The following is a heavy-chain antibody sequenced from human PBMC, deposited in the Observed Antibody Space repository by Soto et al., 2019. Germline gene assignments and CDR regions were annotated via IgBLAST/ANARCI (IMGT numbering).Heavy chain of an antibody. CDR2: INHSGST. J-gene: IGHJ4*02. CDR3: APRVTMVRGAYFDY. Sequence: PSETLSLTCAVYGGSFSGYYWSWIRQPPGKGLEWIGEINHSGSTNYNPSLKSRVTISIDTSKNQFSLKLSSVTAADTAMYYCAPRVTMVRGAYFDYWGQGTMVTV. V-gene: IGHV4-34*01. D-gene: IGHD3-10*01. CDR1: GGSFSGYY.